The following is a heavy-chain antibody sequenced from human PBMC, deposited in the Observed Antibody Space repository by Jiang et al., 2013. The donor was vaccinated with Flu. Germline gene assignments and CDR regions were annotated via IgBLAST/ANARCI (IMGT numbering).Heavy chain of an antibody. Sequence: EVKKPGASVKVSCKASGYTFTSYAMHWVRQAPGQRLEWMGWINAGNGNTKYSQKFQGRVTITRDTSASTAYMELSSLRSEDTAVYYCARDAYYYDSSGYYYGKFDYWGQGTLVTVSS. CDR2: INAGNGNT. CDR1: GYTFTSYA. J-gene: IGHJ4*02. V-gene: IGHV1-3*01. CDR3: ARDAYYYDSSGYYYGKFDY. D-gene: IGHD3-22*01.